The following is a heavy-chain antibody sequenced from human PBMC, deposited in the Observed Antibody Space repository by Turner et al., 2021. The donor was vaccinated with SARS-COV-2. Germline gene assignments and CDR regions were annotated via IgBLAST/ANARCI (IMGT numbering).Heavy chain of an antibody. D-gene: IGHD2-21*02. CDR3: SRGDDSRKSGLL. CDR2: NHPSGSS. V-gene: IGHV4-34*01. CDR1: GGSFSDYH. J-gene: IGHJ4*02. Sequence: VHLPEWGAGLLKPSETLSLTRAVYGGSFSDYHWTWLRPPPGKGLEWLVENHPSGSSYYNPSLNSRVTISQDTSKSQFSLNLSSVTAADTAVYHCSRGDDSRKSGLLWGQGTLVTVSS.